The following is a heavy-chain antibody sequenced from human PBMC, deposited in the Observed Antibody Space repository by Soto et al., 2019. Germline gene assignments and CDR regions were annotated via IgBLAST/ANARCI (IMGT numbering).Heavy chain of an antibody. V-gene: IGHV1-69*04. Sequence: ASVKVSCKASGGTFSSYTISWVRQAPGQGLEWMGRIIPILGIANYAQKFQGRVTITADKSTSTAYMELSSLRSEDTAVYYCARDLYSGYDLDGPNYFDYWGQGTLVTVSS. J-gene: IGHJ4*02. D-gene: IGHD5-12*01. CDR1: GGTFSSYT. CDR2: IIPILGIA. CDR3: ARDLYSGYDLDGPNYFDY.